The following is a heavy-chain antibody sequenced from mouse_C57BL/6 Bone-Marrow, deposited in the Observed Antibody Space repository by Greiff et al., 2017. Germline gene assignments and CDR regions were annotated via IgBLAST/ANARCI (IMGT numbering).Heavy chain of an antibody. J-gene: IGHJ3*01. D-gene: IGHD2-4*01. CDR1: GFTFSDYY. CDR2: ISNGGGST. CDR3: ARHADGNDYGFAY. Sequence: EVKLMEYGGGLVQPGGSLKLSCAASGFTFSDYYMYWVRQTPEKRLEWVAYISNGGGSTYYPDTVKGRFTISRDNAKNTLYLQMSRLKSEDTAMYYCARHADGNDYGFAYWGQGTLVTVSA. V-gene: IGHV5-12*01.